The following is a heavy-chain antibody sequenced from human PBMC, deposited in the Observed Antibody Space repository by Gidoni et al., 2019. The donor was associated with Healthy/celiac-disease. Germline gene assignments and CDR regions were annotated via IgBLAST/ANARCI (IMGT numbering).Heavy chain of an antibody. CDR2: MNPNSGNL. CDR1: GYTITSYD. V-gene: IGHV1-8*01. Sequence: QVQLVQSGAEVKKPGYSVKVSRKASGYTITSYDLNGVRQATGHWLEWMGWMNPNSGNLGYAQTFQGRVTMTRTTSISTAYMDLCSLRSEDTAVYYCASGLRLGRGWYWCYWGQGTLVTVSS. CDR3: ASGLRLGRGWYWCY. D-gene: IGHD6-19*01. J-gene: IGHJ4*02.